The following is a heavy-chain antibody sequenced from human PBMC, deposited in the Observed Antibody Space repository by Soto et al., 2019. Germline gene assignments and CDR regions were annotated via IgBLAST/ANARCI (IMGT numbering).Heavy chain of an antibody. CDR1: GFTVSSNY. CDR3: ARDGGCSSTSCYTDDYYGMDV. Sequence: EVQLVESGGGLIQPGGSLRLSCAASGFTVSSNYMSWVRQAPGKGLEWVSVIYSGGSTYYADSVKGRFTISRDNSKNTLYLQMNSLRAEATAVYYCARDGGCSSTSCYTDDYYGMDVWGQGTTVTVSS. J-gene: IGHJ6*02. D-gene: IGHD2-2*02. CDR2: IYSGGST. V-gene: IGHV3-53*01.